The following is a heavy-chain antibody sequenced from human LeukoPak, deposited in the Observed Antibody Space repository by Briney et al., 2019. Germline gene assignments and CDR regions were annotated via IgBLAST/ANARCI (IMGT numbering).Heavy chain of an antibody. CDR3: ATWGIAAAGHDY. J-gene: IGHJ4*02. Sequence: PGGSLRLSCGASGFSFSNYGMHWVRQAPGKGLEWVAVISYDGSNRYYADSVKGRFTISRDNSKNTLHLQMNSLRTEDTAVYFCATWGIAAAGHDYWGQGTLVTVSS. CDR1: GFSFSNYG. V-gene: IGHV3-30*03. D-gene: IGHD6-13*01. CDR2: ISYDGSNR.